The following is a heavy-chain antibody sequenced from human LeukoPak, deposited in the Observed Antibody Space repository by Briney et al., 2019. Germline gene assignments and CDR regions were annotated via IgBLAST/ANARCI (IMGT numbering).Heavy chain of an antibody. D-gene: IGHD6-19*01. CDR2: MNPNSGNT. CDR3: ARGIPYSSGWTDYYYYYGMDV. Sequence: ASVKVSCKASGYTFTSYDINWVRQATGQGPEWMGWMNPNSGNTGYAQKFQGRVTMTRNTSISTAYMELSSLRSEDTAVYYCARGIPYSSGWTDYYYYYGMDVWGQGTTVTVSS. J-gene: IGHJ6*02. CDR1: GYTFTSYD. V-gene: IGHV1-8*01.